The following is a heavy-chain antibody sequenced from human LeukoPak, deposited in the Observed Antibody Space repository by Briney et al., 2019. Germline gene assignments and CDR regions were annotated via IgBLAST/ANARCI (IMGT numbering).Heavy chain of an antibody. Sequence: SETLSLTCTVSGYSISSGYYWGWIRQPPGKGLEWIGTIFHSGSTYYNPSLKSRVTISVDTSKNQFSLKLNSVTAADTAVYYCARDPGYYDTSGYPAYFDYWGQGTLVTVSS. J-gene: IGHJ4*02. D-gene: IGHD3-22*01. CDR1: GYSISSGYY. CDR2: IFHSGST. V-gene: IGHV4-38-2*02. CDR3: ARDPGYYDTSGYPAYFDY.